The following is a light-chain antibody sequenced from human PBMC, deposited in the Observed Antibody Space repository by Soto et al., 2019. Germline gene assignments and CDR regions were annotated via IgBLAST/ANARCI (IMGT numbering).Light chain of an antibody. CDR1: QGISSY. V-gene: IGKV1-8*01. Sequence: AIRMTQSPSSLSASTGDRVTITCRASQGISSYLAWYRQKPGKAPKLLIYAASTLQSGVPSRFSGSGSGTDFTLTISCLQSEDFATYYCQQYYSYPQYTFGQGTKVDIK. J-gene: IGKJ2*01. CDR2: AAS. CDR3: QQYYSYPQYT.